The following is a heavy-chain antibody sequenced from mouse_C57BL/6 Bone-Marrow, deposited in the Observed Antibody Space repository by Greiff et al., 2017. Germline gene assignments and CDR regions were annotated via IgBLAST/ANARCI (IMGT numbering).Heavy chain of an antibody. V-gene: IGHV5-6*01. Sequence: EVMLVESGGDLVKPGGSLKLSCAASGFTFSSYGMSWVRQTPDKRLEWVATISSGGSYTYYPDSVKGRFTISRDNAKNTLYLQMSSLKSEDTAMYYCARQGYGNYVYWGQGTTLTVSS. CDR1: GFTFSSYG. CDR3: ARQGYGNYVY. J-gene: IGHJ2*01. D-gene: IGHD2-1*01. CDR2: ISSGGSYT.